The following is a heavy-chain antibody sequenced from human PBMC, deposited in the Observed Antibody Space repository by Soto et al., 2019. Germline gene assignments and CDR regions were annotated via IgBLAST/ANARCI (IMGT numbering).Heavy chain of an antibody. J-gene: IGHJ4*02. D-gene: IGHD4-17*01. V-gene: IGHV4-30-4*01. CDR1: GGSVNRADYY. Sequence: PSETLSLTCFVSGGSVNRADYYWSWIRQPPGKGLEWIGYIFYSGRTYSNPSLKSRVSISVDTSKNQFSLKLSSVTAADTAVYYCATNGAVTTPFDSWGQGTWFTAPQ. CDR3: ATNGAVTTPFDS. CDR2: IFYSGRT.